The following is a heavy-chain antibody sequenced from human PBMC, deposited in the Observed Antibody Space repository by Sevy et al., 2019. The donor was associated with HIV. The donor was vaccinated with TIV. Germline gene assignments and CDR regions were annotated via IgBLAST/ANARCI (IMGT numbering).Heavy chain of an antibody. CDR1: GGSFSGYY. D-gene: IGHD1-26*01. J-gene: IGHJ4*02. V-gene: IGHV4-34*01. CDR3: ARRQVGATFYYFDY. Sequence: SETLSLTCAVYGGSFSGYYWSWIRQPPGKGLEWIGEINHSGSANYNPSLKSRVTISVDTSKNQFSLKLSSVTAADTAVYHCARRQVGATFYYFDYWGQGTLVTVSS. CDR2: INHSGSA.